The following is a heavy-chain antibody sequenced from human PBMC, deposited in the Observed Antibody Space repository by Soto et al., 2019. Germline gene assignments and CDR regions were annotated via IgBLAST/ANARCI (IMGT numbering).Heavy chain of an antibody. CDR2: IYYSGST. CDR3: ARWGYSSSWYGFRFDY. D-gene: IGHD6-13*01. J-gene: IGHJ4*02. CDR1: GGSISSYY. V-gene: IGHV4-59*01. Sequence: PSETLSLTCTVSGGSISSYYWSWIRQPPGKGLEWIGYIYYSGSTNYNPSLKSRVTISVDTSKNQFSLKLSSVTAADTAVYYCARWGYSSSWYGFRFDYWGQGTLVTVSS.